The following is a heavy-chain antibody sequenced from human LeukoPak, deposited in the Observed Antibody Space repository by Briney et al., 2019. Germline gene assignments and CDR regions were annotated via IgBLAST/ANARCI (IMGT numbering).Heavy chain of an antibody. CDR3: ARVGDGYNFAFDI. Sequence: ASVKVSCKASGYTFTGYYMHWVRQAPGQGLEWMGRINPNSGGTNYAQKFQGRVTMTRGTSISTAYMELSRLRSDDTAVYYCARVGDGYNFAFDIWGQGTMVTVSS. J-gene: IGHJ3*02. CDR1: GYTFTGYY. D-gene: IGHD5-24*01. CDR2: INPNSGGT. V-gene: IGHV1-2*06.